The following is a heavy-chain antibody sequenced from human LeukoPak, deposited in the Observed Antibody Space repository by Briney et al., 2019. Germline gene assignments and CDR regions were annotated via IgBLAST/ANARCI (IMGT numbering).Heavy chain of an antibody. J-gene: IGHJ4*02. V-gene: IGHV3-7*01. CDR1: GFTFSSYW. CDR3: ARDPWALYYYDSSGYYSNLDY. CDR2: IKQDGSEK. Sequence: PGGSLRLSCAASGFTFSSYWMSWVRQAPGKGLEWVANIKQDGSEKYYVDSVKGRFTISRDNAKNSLYLQMNSLRAEDTAVYYCARDPWALYYYDSSGYYSNLDYWGQGTLVTVSS. D-gene: IGHD3-22*01.